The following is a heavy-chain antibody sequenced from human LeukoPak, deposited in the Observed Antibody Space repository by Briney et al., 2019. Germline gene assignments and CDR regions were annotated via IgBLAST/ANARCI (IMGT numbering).Heavy chain of an antibody. Sequence: GGSLRLSCAASGFTFSSYGMHWVRQAPGKGLEWVAFIRYDGSNKYYADSVKGRFTISRDNSKNTLYLQMNSLRAEDTAVYYCAKYQWEGDGYNSPFDYWGQGTLVTVSS. J-gene: IGHJ4*02. V-gene: IGHV3-30*02. CDR1: GFTFSSYG. D-gene: IGHD5-24*01. CDR3: AKYQWEGDGYNSPFDY. CDR2: IRYDGSNK.